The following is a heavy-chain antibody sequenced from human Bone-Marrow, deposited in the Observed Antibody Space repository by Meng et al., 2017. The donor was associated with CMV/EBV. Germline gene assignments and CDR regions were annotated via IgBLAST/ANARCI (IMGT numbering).Heavy chain of an antibody. V-gene: IGHV3-43*01. D-gene: IGHD3-22*01. J-gene: IGHJ4*02. CDR3: AKDNDSSGCLDY. CDR2: ISWDGGST. CDR1: GFTFDDYT. Sequence: GESLKISCAASGFTFDDYTMHWVRQAPGKGLEWVSLISWDGGSTYYADSVKGRFTISRDNSKNSLYLQMNSLRTEDTALYYCAKDNDSSGCLDYWGQGTLVTVSS.